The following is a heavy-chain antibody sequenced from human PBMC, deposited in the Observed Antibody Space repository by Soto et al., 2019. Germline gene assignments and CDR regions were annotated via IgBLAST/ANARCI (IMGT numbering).Heavy chain of an antibody. CDR3: ATDPNGYYVGAFVD. CDR2: ISGDGTGT. J-gene: IGHJ4*02. D-gene: IGHD3-10*02. V-gene: IGHV3-23*01. Sequence: EAQLLESGGGLIRPGGSLRLSCAGSGLTFSSYGLTWVRQAQGKGLEWVSSISGDGTGTYYADSVKGRFTISRDNSKNMMYLQMNSLRAEDTAIYHCATDPNGYYVGAFVDWGQGTLVTVSS. CDR1: GLTFSSYG.